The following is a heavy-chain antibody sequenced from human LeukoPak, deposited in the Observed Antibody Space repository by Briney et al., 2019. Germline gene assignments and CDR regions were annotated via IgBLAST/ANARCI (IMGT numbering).Heavy chain of an antibody. Sequence: ASVKVSCKASGYTFTGYYMHWVRQAPGQGLEWMGWINPNSGGTNYAQKFQGRVTMTRDTSISTAYMELSRLRSDDTAVYYCAREWFMGHWFDPWGQGTLVTVSS. CDR3: AREWFMGHWFDP. J-gene: IGHJ5*02. CDR1: GYTFTGYY. V-gene: IGHV1-2*02. CDR2: INPNSGGT. D-gene: IGHD3-10*01.